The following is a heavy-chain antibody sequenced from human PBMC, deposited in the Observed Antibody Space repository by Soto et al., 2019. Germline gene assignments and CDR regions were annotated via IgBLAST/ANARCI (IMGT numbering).Heavy chain of an antibody. V-gene: IGHV1-8*01. J-gene: IGHJ5*02. D-gene: IGHD3-3*01. Sequence: QVQLVQSGADVKKPGASVKVSCKTSGYTFTNYEINWVRQATGQGLEWMGWMNPNSGNTGYARQFQGRITMTRNTSISTAYMELSSLRSEDTALYFCAREVEGLNGFLDTWFDPWGQGTLVTVSS. CDR2: MNPNSGNT. CDR3: AREVEGLNGFLDTWFDP. CDR1: GYTFTNYE.